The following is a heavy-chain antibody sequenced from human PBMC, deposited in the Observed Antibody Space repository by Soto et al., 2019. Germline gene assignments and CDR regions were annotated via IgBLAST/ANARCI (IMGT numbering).Heavy chain of an antibody. CDR3: ARDGGGGYSGYDLYY. D-gene: IGHD5-12*01. CDR1: GFTFSSYW. J-gene: IGHJ4*02. V-gene: IGHV3-74*01. CDR2: INSDGSST. Sequence: VQLVESGGGLVQPGGSLRLSCAASGFTFSSYWMHWVRQAPGKGLVWVSRINSDGSSTSYADSVKGRFTISRDNAKNTLYLQMNSLRAEDTAVYYCARDGGGGYSGYDLYYWGQGTLVTVSS.